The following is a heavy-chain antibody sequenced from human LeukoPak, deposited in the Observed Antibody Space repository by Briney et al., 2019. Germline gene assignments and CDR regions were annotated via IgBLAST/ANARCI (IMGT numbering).Heavy chain of an antibody. Sequence: GGSLRLSCSASGFTFSSYALHWVRQAPGKGLEYLSAIEGAGKSTHYADSVKGRFTISRDNYKNTLYLQMSSMRHEDTAVYYCVKAYFTTRWEPFDYWGRGTLVTVSS. CDR3: VKAYFTTRWEPFDY. V-gene: IGHV3-64D*06. CDR1: GFTFSSYA. CDR2: IEGAGKST. D-gene: IGHD1-14*01. J-gene: IGHJ4*02.